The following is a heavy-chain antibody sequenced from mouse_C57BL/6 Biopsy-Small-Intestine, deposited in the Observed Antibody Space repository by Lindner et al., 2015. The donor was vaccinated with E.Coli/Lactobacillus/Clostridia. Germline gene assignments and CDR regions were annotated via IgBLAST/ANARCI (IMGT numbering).Heavy chain of an antibody. J-gene: IGHJ4*01. CDR3: ARLITTVAYYYAMDY. D-gene: IGHD1-1*01. CDR1: GFTFSSYA. V-gene: IGHV5-4*01. CDR2: ISDGGSYT. Sequence: VQLQESGGGLVKPGGSLKLSCAASGFTFSSYAMSWVRQTPEKRLEWVATISDGGSYTYYPDNVKGRFTISRDNAKNNLYLQMSHLKSEDTAMYYCARLITTVAYYYAMDYWGQGTSVTVSS.